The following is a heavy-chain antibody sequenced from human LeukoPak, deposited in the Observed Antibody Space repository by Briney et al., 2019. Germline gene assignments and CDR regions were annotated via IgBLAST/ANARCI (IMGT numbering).Heavy chain of an antibody. V-gene: IGHV1-18*01. Sequence: APGKVSCKASGYTFTSYGISWVRQAPGQGLEWMGWISAYNGNTNYAQNLQGRVTMTTDTSTSTAYMELRSLRSDDTAVYYCARAYDSSGYPFDPWGQGTLVTVSS. D-gene: IGHD3-22*01. CDR3: ARAYDSSGYPFDP. CDR1: GYTFTSYG. J-gene: IGHJ5*02. CDR2: ISAYNGNT.